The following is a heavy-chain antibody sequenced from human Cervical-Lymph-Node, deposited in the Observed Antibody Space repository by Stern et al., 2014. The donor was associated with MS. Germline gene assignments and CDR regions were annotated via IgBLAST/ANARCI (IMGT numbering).Heavy chain of an antibody. CDR2: IKPMFGTS. Sequence: VQLVQSGAEVKKPGSSVKVSCTAHGGTFSRYAISWVRQAPGPGLEWMGGIKPMFGTSNYAQKFQGRLTITADESISTAYMELNSLISEDTAVYYCARDYSLVSSEYFFDSWGPGTLVTVSS. V-gene: IGHV1-69*19. CDR1: GGTFSRYA. D-gene: IGHD2-21*01. CDR3: ARDYSLVSSEYFFDS. J-gene: IGHJ4*02.